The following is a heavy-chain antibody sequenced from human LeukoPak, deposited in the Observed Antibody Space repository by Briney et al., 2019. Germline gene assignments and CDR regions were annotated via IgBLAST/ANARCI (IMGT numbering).Heavy chain of an antibody. CDR3: ARVVYCSSTSCLMDYYFDY. CDR2: IYHSGST. Sequence: SETLSLTCTVSGYSISSGYYWGWIRQPPGKGLEWIGSIYHSGSTYYNPSLKSRVTISVDTSKNQFSLKLSSVTAADTAVYYCARVVYCSSTSCLMDYYFDYWGQGTLVTVSS. D-gene: IGHD2-2*01. V-gene: IGHV4-38-2*02. J-gene: IGHJ4*02. CDR1: GYSISSGYY.